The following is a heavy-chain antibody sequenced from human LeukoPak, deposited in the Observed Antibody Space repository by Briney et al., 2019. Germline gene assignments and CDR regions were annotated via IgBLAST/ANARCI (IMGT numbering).Heavy chain of an antibody. CDR2: ISHTGNT. V-gene: IGHV4-59*08. J-gene: IGHJ4*02. CDR3: ARVGDCGDDCYSHDY. D-gene: IGHD2-21*02. CDR1: GGSINGFH. Sequence: KPSETLSLTCTVSGGSINGFHWGWVRQPPGEGLEYLGFISHTGNTNYSPSLKSRVTISIDTSKNHFSLELRSVTAADTAVYFCARVGDCGDDCYSHDYWGQGTLVSVSS.